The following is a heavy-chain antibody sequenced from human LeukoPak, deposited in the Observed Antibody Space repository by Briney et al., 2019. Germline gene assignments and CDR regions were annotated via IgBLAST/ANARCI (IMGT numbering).Heavy chain of an antibody. V-gene: IGHV3-9*01. CDR3: AKDKDSSGYYIDY. CDR2: ISWNSGSI. Sequence: GGSLRLSCAASGFTFDDYAMHWVRQAPGKGLEWVSGISWNSGSIGYADSVKGRLTISRDNAKNSLYLQMNSLRAEDTALYYCAKDKDSSGYYIDYWGQGTLVTVSS. J-gene: IGHJ4*02. CDR1: GFTFDDYA. D-gene: IGHD3-22*01.